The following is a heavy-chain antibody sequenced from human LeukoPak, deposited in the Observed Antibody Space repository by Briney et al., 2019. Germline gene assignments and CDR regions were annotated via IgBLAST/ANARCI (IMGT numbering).Heavy chain of an antibody. CDR3: VRVKDRYNF. CDR1: GFTFSSYS. V-gene: IGHV3-74*01. J-gene: IGHJ4*02. Sequence: PGGSLRLSCAASGFTFSSYSMNWVRQAPGKGLVWVSRINTDGKTTTYADSVKGRFTISRDNAKNMLYLQMNSLRVEDTAVYYCVRVKDRYNFWGEGTLVSVSS. CDR2: INTDGKTT. D-gene: IGHD5-24*01.